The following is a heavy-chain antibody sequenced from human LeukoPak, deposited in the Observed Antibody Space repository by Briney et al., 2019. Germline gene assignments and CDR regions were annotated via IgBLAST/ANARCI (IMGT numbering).Heavy chain of an antibody. CDR2: IYTSGST. D-gene: IGHD6-19*01. J-gene: IGHJ3*02. CDR1: GGSISSYY. Sequence: PSETLSLTCTVSGGSISSYYWSWIRQPAGKGLEWIGRIYTSGSTNYNPSLKSRVTMSVDTSKNQFSLKLSSVTAADTAVYYCARDMEHPLGGWYAGAFDIWGQGTMVTVSS. V-gene: IGHV4-4*07. CDR3: ARDMEHPLGGWYAGAFDI.